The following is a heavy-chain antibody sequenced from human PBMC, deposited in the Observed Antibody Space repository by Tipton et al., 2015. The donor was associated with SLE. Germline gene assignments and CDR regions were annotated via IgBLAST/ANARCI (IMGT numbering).Heavy chain of an antibody. CDR3: ARDGLGSSWVGAFDI. D-gene: IGHD6-13*01. CDR1: GGSISSHY. CDR2: IYYSGST. Sequence: TLSLTRTVSGGSISSHYWSWIRQPPGKGLEWIGYIYYSGSTYYNPSLKSRVTISVDTSKNQFSLKLSSVTAADTAVYYCARDGLGSSWVGAFDIWGQGTMVTVSS. V-gene: IGHV4-59*11. J-gene: IGHJ3*02.